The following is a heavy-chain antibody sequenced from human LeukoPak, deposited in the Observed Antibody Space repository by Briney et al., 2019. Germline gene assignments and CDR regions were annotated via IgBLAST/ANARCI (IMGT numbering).Heavy chain of an antibody. CDR2: INSDGSST. J-gene: IGHJ4*02. D-gene: IGHD6-13*01. CDR1: GFTFSSYW. V-gene: IGHV3-74*01. Sequence: GSLRLSCAASGFTFSSYWMHWVRQAPGKGLVWVSRINSDGSSTSYADSVKGRFTISRDNAKNTLYLQMNSLRAEDTAVYYCARASSWYSFDFDYWGQGTLVTVSS. CDR3: ARASSWYSFDFDY.